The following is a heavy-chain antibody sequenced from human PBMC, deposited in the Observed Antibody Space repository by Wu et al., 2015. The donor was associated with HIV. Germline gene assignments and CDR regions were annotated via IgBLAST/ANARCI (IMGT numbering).Heavy chain of an antibody. J-gene: IGHJ4*02. V-gene: IGHV1-18*01. CDR3: TRARGIAAAGL. Sequence: QVQLVQSGPEVKKPGASVKVSCKASGYTFINYGISWVRQAPGQGLEWMGWISVYDGNTNYAQNFQGRVTMTADTFTNKAYMELRSLRSDDTALYYCTRARGIAAAGLWGQGTLVTVSS. CDR2: ISVYDGNT. D-gene: IGHD6-25*01. CDR1: GYTFINYG.